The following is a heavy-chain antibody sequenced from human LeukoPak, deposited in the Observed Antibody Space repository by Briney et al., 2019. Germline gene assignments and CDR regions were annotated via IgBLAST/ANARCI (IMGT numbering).Heavy chain of an antibody. CDR1: GFTFSSYA. Sequence: PGGSLRLSCAASGFTFSSYAMHWVRQAPGKGLEWVAVISYDGSNKYYADPVKGRFTISRDNSKNTLYLQMNSLRAEDTAVYYCAISTVVPAAFDYWGQGTLVTVSS. V-gene: IGHV3-30*04. CDR3: AISTVVPAAFDY. CDR2: ISYDGSNK. D-gene: IGHD2-2*01. J-gene: IGHJ4*02.